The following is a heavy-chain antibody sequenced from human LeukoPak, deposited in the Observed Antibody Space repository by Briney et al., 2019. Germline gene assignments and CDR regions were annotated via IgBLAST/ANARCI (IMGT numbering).Heavy chain of an antibody. Sequence: PGGSLRLSCAASGFTFSSYEMNWVRQAPGKGLEWVSYISSSGSTIYYADSVKGRFTISRDNAKNSLYLQMNSLRAEDTAVYYCARGQGVGAIPRDYWGQGTLVTVSS. CDR3: ARGQGVGAIPRDY. CDR2: ISSSGSTI. V-gene: IGHV3-48*03. D-gene: IGHD1-26*01. J-gene: IGHJ4*02. CDR1: GFTFSSYE.